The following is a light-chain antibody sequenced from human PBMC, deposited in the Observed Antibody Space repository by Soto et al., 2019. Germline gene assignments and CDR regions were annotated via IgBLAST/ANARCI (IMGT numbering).Light chain of an antibody. Sequence: DIVMTQSPDSLAVSLGERATINCKSSQSVLYSSNNKNYLAWYQQKSGQPPKLLIYWASTRESGVPDRFSGSGSGTDFTLTISSLQAEDAAAYYCQQYYSTPLTFGGGTKVEIK. J-gene: IGKJ4*01. CDR2: WAS. CDR3: QQYYSTPLT. V-gene: IGKV4-1*01. CDR1: QSVLYSSNNKNY.